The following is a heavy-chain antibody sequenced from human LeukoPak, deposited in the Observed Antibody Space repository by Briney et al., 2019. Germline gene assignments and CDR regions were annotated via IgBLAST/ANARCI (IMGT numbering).Heavy chain of an antibody. D-gene: IGHD1-26*01. CDR1: GYTFTSYA. V-gene: IGHV1-3*01. CDR3: ARKTMELRANWFDP. Sequence: ASVKVSCKASGYTFTSYAMHWVRQAPGQRLEWMGWINAGNGNTKYSQKFQGRVTITRDTSASTAYMELRSLRSDDTAVYYCARKTMELRANWFDPWGQGTLVTVSS. CDR2: INAGNGNT. J-gene: IGHJ5*02.